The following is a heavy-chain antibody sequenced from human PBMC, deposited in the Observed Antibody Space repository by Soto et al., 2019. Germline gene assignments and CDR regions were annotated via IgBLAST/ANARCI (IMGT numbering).Heavy chain of an antibody. V-gene: IGHV4-30-4*01. Sequence: SETLSLTCTVSGASISSGDYFWSWIRQSPGKGLQWIGYIYDSGSSYYNPSLKSRVTMSVDTSKNQFSLKLSSVTAADTAVYYCARGDGFWSGYSYLNYWGQGTPVTVSS. CDR1: GASISSGDYF. J-gene: IGHJ4*02. D-gene: IGHD3-3*01. CDR3: ARGDGFWSGYSYLNY. CDR2: IYDSGSS.